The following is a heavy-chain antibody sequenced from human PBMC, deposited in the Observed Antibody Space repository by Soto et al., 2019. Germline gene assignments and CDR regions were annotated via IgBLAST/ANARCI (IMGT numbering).Heavy chain of an antibody. J-gene: IGHJ6*03. CDR2: ISSSSSYI. Sequence: PGGSLRLSCAASGFTFSSYSMNWVRQAPGKGLEWVSSISSSSSYIYYADSVKGRFTISRDNAKNSLYLQMNSLRAEDTAVYYCAREGVVVVPPNYYYYMDVWGKGTTVTVSS. V-gene: IGHV3-21*01. D-gene: IGHD2-15*01. CDR3: AREGVVVVPPNYYYYMDV. CDR1: GFTFSSYS.